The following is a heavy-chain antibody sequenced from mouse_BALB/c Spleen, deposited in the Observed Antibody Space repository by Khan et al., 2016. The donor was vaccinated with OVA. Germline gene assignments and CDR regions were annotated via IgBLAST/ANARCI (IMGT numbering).Heavy chain of an antibody. D-gene: IGHD1-1*01. Sequence: QVQLKESGAELVKPGASVKLSCKASGYTFTSFYMYWGKQRPGQGLEWIGEINPNNGGTNVNEKFKSKATLTEDKSSRTAYMELSSLTAEDSAVYYCTRGGYGSPVAYWGQGTLVTVSA. CDR3: TRGGYGSPVAY. CDR1: GYTFTSFY. J-gene: IGHJ3*01. V-gene: IGHV1-53*01. CDR2: INPNNGGT.